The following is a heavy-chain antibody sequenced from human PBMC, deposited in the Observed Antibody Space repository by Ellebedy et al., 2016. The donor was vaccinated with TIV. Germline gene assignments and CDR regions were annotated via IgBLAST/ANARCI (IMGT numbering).Heavy chain of an antibody. V-gene: IGHV3-11*01. CDR3: ARNKNSFDSNGYWNY. Sequence: GGSLRLSCAASGFTFSDYYMSWIRQAPGKGLQCISYISRSGTITYYADSVKGRFTISRDNAKNSLYLQMNGLRAEDTAVYYCARNKNSFDSNGYWNYWGQGALVTVSS. D-gene: IGHD3-22*01. CDR1: GFTFSDYY. J-gene: IGHJ4*02. CDR2: ISRSGTIT.